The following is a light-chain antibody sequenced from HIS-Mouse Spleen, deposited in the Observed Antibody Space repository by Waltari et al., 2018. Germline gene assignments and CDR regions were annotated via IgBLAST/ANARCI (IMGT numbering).Light chain of an antibody. CDR2: KAS. CDR3: QQYNSYSYT. V-gene: IGKV1-5*03. J-gene: IGKJ2*01. CDR1: QSIRSC. Sequence: DIQMTQSPSTLSASVGDRVTITCRASQSIRSCLAWYQQKPGKAPKLLIYKASSLESGVPSRFSGSGSGTEFTLTISSLQPYDFATYYCQQYNSYSYTFGQGTKLEIK.